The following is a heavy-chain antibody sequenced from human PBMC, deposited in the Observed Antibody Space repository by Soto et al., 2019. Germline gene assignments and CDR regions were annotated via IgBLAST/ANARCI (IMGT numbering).Heavy chain of an antibody. CDR3: ARMGDQWGSWLFTFDL. CDR2: ISGSNGDT. D-gene: IGHD6-13*01. CDR1: GSPFSTSG. Sequence: ASVKVSCKASGSPFSTSGVSWMRQAPRQGLEWMGWISGSNGDTKYAQKFQGRLTVTTDTSTNTVYMELRSLISNDSATYYCARMGDQWGSWLFTFDLWGQGTMVTVSS. V-gene: IGHV1-18*01. J-gene: IGHJ3*01.